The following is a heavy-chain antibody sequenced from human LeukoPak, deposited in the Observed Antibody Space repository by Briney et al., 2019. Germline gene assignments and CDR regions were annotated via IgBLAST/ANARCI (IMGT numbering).Heavy chain of an antibody. Sequence: PGGSLRLSCAASGFTFSGYWIHWVRQAPGKGLVWVSYISGDGSGKTYADSAKGRFTISRDNAKNTVDLHMNSLRAEDTAVYYCGRGGWGTGIDYLGQGTLVTVSS. CDR2: ISGDGSGK. CDR3: GRGGWGTGIDY. V-gene: IGHV3-74*01. D-gene: IGHD1-1*01. CDR1: GFTFSGYW. J-gene: IGHJ4*02.